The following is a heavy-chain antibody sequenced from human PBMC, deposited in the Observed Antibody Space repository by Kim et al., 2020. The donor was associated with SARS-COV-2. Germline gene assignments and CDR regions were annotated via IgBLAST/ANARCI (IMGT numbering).Heavy chain of an antibody. CDR1: GFNFNNYW. J-gene: IGHJ6*02. CDR2: IRSDGIAT. D-gene: IGHD1-20*01. Sequence: GGSLRLSCAASGFNFNNYWMHWVRQVPGKGLVWVSRIRSDGIATSDADSVRGRFTISRDNAKNTLYLQMSSLRAEDTAVYYCARSIIYSPAGMDVWGQGTTVTVSS. CDR3: ARSIIYSPAGMDV. V-gene: IGHV3-74*01.